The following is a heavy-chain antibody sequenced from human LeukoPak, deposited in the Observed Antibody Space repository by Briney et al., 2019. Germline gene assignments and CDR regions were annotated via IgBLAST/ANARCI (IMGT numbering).Heavy chain of an antibody. CDR2: ISPSGAST. CDR1: GYTFTSYY. V-gene: IGHV1-46*01. Sequence: ASVKVSCKASGYTFTSYYVHWVRQAPGQGLEWMGIISPSGASTNYAQKLQGRVTMTTDTSTSTAYMELRSLRSDDTAVYYCAREQSGVVGAAVGYWGQGTLVTVSS. CDR3: AREQSGVVGAAVGY. D-gene: IGHD1-26*01. J-gene: IGHJ4*02.